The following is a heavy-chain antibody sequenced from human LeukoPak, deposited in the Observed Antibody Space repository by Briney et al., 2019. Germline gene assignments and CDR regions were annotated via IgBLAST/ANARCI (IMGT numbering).Heavy chain of an antibody. V-gene: IGHV4-39*01. J-gene: IGHJ4*02. CDR1: GGSISSSSYY. D-gene: IGHD3-10*01. CDR2: IYYSGST. CDR3: ARHPGSYHDPIDY. Sequence: SETLSLTCTVSGGSISSSSYYWGWIRQPPGKGLEWIGSIYYSGSTYYNPSLKSRVTISVDTSKNQFPLKLSSVTAADTAVYYCARHPGSYHDPIDYWGQGTLVTVSS.